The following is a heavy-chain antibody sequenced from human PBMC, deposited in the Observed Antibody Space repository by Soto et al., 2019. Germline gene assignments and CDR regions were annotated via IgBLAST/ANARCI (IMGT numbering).Heavy chain of an antibody. CDR1: SDSMHDYY. Sequence: QVRLQESGPGLVKPSETLSLTCTVPSDSMHDYYWTWIRQPPGKGLEWIGYSGSANHNPSLRSRVTTALDTSKKLFSLNLTSVTAADTAIYYCARRAAYSTGWADWYLDLWGRGTLVTVSA. D-gene: IGHD6-19*01. CDR3: ARRAAYSTGWADWYLDL. J-gene: IGHJ2*01. V-gene: IGHV4-59*08. CDR2: SGSA.